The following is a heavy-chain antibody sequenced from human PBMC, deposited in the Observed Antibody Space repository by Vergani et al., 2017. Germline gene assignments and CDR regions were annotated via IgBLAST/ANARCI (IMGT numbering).Heavy chain of an antibody. J-gene: IGHJ4*02. CDR3: ARDLAYCHEGSCAL. Sequence: QVQLVQSGGGVVQPGGSLRLSCVASGFTFNRYGMQWVRQAQGKGLEWVAYVLFDGSNEYYADSVKGGFIVSRDNSNDALYLQMNSLRTDDTAVYYCARDLAYCHEGSCALWGQGSVVTVSS. V-gene: IGHV3-30*02. CDR2: VLFDGSNE. D-gene: IGHD2-15*01. CDR1: GFTFNRYG.